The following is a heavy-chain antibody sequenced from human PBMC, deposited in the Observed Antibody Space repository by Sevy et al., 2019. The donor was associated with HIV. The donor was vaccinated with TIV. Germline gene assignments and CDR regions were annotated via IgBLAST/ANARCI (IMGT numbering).Heavy chain of an antibody. Sequence: GGSLRLSCAASGFTFSNYWMHWVRQAPGKGLVWVSHINTDGESIRYADSVKGRFTISRDNAKNTLYLQVNSLGAEDTAVYYCARGTRGTFGNWGQGTLVTVSS. CDR2: INTDGESI. CDR3: ARGTRGTFGN. D-gene: IGHD1-26*01. CDR1: GFTFSNYW. V-gene: IGHV3-74*01. J-gene: IGHJ4*02.